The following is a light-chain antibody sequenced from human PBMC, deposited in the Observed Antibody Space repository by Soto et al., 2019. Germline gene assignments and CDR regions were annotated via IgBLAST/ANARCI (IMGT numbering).Light chain of an antibody. V-gene: IGKV1-8*01. CDR2: AAS. CDR3: QHYNSYSEA. CDR1: QSISSY. J-gene: IGKJ1*01. Sequence: AIRMTQSPSSFSASTGDRVTITCRASQSISSYLAWYQQKPGKAPKLLIYAASTLQSGVPSRFSGSGSGTDFTLTISCLQSEDFATYYCQHYNSYSEAFGQGTKVDIK.